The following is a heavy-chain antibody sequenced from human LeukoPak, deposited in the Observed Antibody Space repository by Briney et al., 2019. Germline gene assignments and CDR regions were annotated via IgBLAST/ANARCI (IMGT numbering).Heavy chain of an antibody. Sequence: SETLSLTRTVSGSSISSYHWSWIRQPPGKGLEWIGYIYYSGSTNYNPSLKSRVTISVDTSKNQFSLKLSSVTAADTAVYYCARDVSGSYYSDYWGQGTLVTVSS. CDR1: GSSISSYH. V-gene: IGHV4-59*01. J-gene: IGHJ4*02. D-gene: IGHD1-26*01. CDR3: ARDVSGSYYSDY. CDR2: IYYSGST.